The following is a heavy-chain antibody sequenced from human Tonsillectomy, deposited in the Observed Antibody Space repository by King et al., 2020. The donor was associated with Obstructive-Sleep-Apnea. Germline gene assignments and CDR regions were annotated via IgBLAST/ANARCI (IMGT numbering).Heavy chain of an antibody. CDR3: AKDSVSGTYFPAY. J-gene: IGHJ4*01. Sequence: VQLVESGGGLVQPGGSLRLSGAASGFTFSSYAMTWVRQAPGKGLEWVSALSGSGGSTYYADSVKGRFTISRDNSKNTLYLQMNSLRAEDTAVYFCAKDSVSGTYFPAYWGPGTLVTVSS. CDR1: GFTFSSYA. V-gene: IGHV3-23*04. CDR2: LSGSGGST. D-gene: IGHD2/OR15-2a*01.